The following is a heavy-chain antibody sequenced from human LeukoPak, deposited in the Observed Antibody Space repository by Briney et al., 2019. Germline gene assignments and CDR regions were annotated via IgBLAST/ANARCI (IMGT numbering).Heavy chain of an antibody. D-gene: IGHD4-17*01. CDR3: ARTLMALDGDLGWFDP. V-gene: IGHV1-18*01. CDR2: ISAYNGNT. Sequence: AASVTVSCKASGYTFTSYGISWVRQAPGQGLEWMGWISAYNGNTNYAQKLQGRVTMTTDTSTSTAYMEVRSLRSDDTAVYYCARTLMALDGDLGWFDPWGEGTLVTVSS. J-gene: IGHJ5*02. CDR1: GYTFTSYG.